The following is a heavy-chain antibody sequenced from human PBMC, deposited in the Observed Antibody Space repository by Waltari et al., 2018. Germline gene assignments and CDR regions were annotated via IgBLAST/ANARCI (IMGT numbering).Heavy chain of an antibody. D-gene: IGHD3-3*01. CDR3: TRERDFGVIIVFGY. Sequence: QVQLVQSGAELKKPGASVRVSCKASGYTFINYGISWIRQDPGQGLEWMGWISAYSGDTRYAQNLQDRITMTTDTPTSTAYMELRSLRSDDTAIYYCTRERDFGVIIVFGYWGQGTPVTVSS. J-gene: IGHJ4*02. CDR2: ISAYSGDT. CDR1: GYTFINYG. V-gene: IGHV1-18*04.